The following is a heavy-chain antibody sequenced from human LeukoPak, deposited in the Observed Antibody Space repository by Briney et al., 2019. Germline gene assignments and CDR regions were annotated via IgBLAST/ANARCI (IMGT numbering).Heavy chain of an antibody. CDR1: GFTFSSYA. V-gene: IGHV3-23*01. CDR2: ISGSGGST. J-gene: IGHJ2*01. Sequence: GGSLRLSCAASGFTFSSYAMSWVRQAPGKGLEWVSAISGSGGSTYYADSVKGRFTISRDNSKNTLYLQMNSLRAEDTAVNYCAKADCSGGSCYYARGYFHHWGRGTLVTVSS. CDR3: AKADCSGGSCYYARGYFHH. D-gene: IGHD2-15*01.